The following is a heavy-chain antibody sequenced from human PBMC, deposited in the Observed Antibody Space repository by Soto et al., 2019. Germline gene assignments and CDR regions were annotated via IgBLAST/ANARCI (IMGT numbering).Heavy chain of an antibody. CDR2: INNYGRT. CDR3: ERENQPWAAIPVRKLKTSWWFDP. J-gene: IGHJ5*02. CDR1: GGSFSVDS. V-gene: IGHV4-34*01. Sequence: AETLSLTCAVSGGSFSVDSWSWIRQPPGKGLEWVGDINNYGRTHYNPSPERRASILVATSMNQFSLKLNSMTAADTAVAYCERENQPWAAIPVRKLKTSWWFDPWGQGTLVTVSS. D-gene: IGHD2-2*01.